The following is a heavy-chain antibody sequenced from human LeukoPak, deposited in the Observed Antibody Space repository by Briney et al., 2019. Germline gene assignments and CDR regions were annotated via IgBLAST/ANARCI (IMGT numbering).Heavy chain of an antibody. Sequence: SETLSLTCGVYGGSFSDSYWSWIRQVPGKGLEWIGEIKYRGDTYYNPSLRSRVTISVDMSKNQFSLKMTSLTAADTGVYYCARVNSTSPFDYWGRGTLVTVSS. D-gene: IGHD2/OR15-2a*01. CDR3: ARVNSTSPFDY. CDR1: GGSFSDSY. V-gene: IGHV4-34*01. J-gene: IGHJ4*02. CDR2: IKYRGDT.